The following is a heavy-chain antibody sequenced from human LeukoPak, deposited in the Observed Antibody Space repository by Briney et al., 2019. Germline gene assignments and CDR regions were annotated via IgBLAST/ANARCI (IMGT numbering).Heavy chain of an antibody. Sequence: PSETLSLTCTVSGGSISSSRYYWGWIRQPPGKGLEWIGSIYYSGSTYYNPSLKSRVTISVDTSKNQFSLKLSSVTAADTAVYYCARTIGSYSDYWGQGTLVTVSS. CDR3: ARTIGSYSDY. D-gene: IGHD1-26*01. V-gene: IGHV4-39*01. J-gene: IGHJ4*02. CDR1: GGSISSSRYY. CDR2: IYYSGST.